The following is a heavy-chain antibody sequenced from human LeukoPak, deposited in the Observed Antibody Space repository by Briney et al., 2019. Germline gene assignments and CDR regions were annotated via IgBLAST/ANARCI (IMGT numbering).Heavy chain of an antibody. Sequence: ASVKVSCKASGYTFTSYGISWVRQAPGQGLEWMGWISAYNGNTNCAQKLQGRVTMTTDTSTSTAYMELRSLRSDDTAVYYCARDTTMVRGVTTRGGYPDYWGQGTLVTVSS. CDR2: ISAYNGNT. J-gene: IGHJ4*02. D-gene: IGHD3-10*01. CDR1: GYTFTSYG. V-gene: IGHV1-18*01. CDR3: ARDTTMVRGVTTRGGYPDY.